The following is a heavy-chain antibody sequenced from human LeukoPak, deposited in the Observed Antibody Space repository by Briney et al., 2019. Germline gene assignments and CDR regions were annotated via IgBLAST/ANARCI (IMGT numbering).Heavy chain of an antibody. J-gene: IGHJ6*03. CDR3: ARRTYYYGSGSYNNNYYYYMDV. CDR2: ISGYNGDT. Sequence: ASVKVSCKASGSTFTNYGISWVRQAPGQGLEWMGCISGYNGDTNYAKKVQGRVTMTTDTSTSTAYMELRSLRSDDTAVYYCARRTYYYGSGSYNNNYYYYMDVWGKGTTVTVSS. CDR1: GSTFTNYG. D-gene: IGHD3-10*01. V-gene: IGHV1-18*01.